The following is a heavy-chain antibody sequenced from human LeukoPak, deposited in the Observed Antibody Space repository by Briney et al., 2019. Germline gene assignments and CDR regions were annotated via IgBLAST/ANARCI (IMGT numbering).Heavy chain of an antibody. Sequence: GGSLRLSCAASGFTFSSYAMSWVRQAPGKGLEWVSAFSGSGGDTYYADSVKGRFTISRDNSKNTLYLQMNSLRAEDTAVYYCAKDGGLLHYYYYYYMDVWGKGATVTVSS. CDR3: AKDGGLLHYYYYYYMDV. V-gene: IGHV3-23*01. CDR2: FSGSGGDT. J-gene: IGHJ6*03. CDR1: GFTFSSYA. D-gene: IGHD2-15*01.